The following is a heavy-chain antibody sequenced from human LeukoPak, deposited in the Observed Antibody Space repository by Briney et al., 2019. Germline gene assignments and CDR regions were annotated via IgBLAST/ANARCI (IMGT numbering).Heavy chain of an antibody. V-gene: IGHV4-39*02. CDR2: VYHTGST. D-gene: IGHD2-2*01. J-gene: IGHJ4*02. CDR1: GGSMSTDSFY. Sequence: SETLSLTCTVSGGSMSTDSFYWGWIRQPPGRGLEWIGPVYHTGSTYFNPALKSRLTLSVDTSKSQFSLNLSSVTAADTAVYYCAREVRDVVAVPAASWGQGTLVTVSS. CDR3: AREVRDVVAVPAAS.